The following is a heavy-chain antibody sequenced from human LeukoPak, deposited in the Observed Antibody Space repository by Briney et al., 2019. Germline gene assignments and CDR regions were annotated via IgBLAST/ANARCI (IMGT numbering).Heavy chain of an antibody. CDR1: GFTFSSYA. CDR3: AKGPWDIVVVPAAIYYYYGMDV. D-gene: IGHD2-2*01. CDR2: ISGSGGST. V-gene: IGHV3-23*01. J-gene: IGHJ6*02. Sequence: HSGGSLRLSCAASGFTFSSYAMSWVRQAPGKGLEWVSAISGSGGSTYHADSVKGRFTISRDNSKNTLYLQMNSLRAEDTAVYYCAKGPWDIVVVPAAIYYYYGMDVWGQGTTVTVSS.